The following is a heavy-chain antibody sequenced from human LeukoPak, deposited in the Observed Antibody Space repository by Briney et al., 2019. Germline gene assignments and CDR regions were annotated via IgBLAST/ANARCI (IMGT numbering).Heavy chain of an antibody. CDR3: ARVGNTAGDNWFDP. J-gene: IGHJ5*02. D-gene: IGHD5-18*01. CDR1: GYTFTGYY. Sequence: VASVKVSCKASGYTFTGYYMHWVRQAPGQGLEWMGWINPNSGGTNYAQKFQGRVTMTRDTSISTAYMELSRLRSDDTAVYYCARVGNTAGDNWFDPWGQGTLVTVSS. CDR2: INPNSGGT. V-gene: IGHV1-2*02.